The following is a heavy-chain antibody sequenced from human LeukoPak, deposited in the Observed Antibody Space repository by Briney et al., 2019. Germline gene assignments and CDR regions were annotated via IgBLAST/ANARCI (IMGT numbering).Heavy chain of an antibody. V-gene: IGHV4-31*03. J-gene: IGHJ4*02. CDR2: IYNSGRT. Sequence: PSDTVSLTCSVSRLSLTTGGYLWRWVRQHPGKGLERIAHIYNSGRTQYNPSLTSRVTISLDTSKNKFPLTLNSATAADTAVYFCASGLRIAETHFDYWGQGTLVTVSS. D-gene: IGHD2-21*01. CDR1: RLSLTTGGYL. CDR3: ASGLRIAETHFDY.